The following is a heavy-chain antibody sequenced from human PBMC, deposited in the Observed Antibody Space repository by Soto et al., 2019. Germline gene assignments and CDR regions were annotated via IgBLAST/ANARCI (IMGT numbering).Heavy chain of an antibody. D-gene: IGHD1-26*01. CDR3: ARDRGSYALDY. J-gene: IGHJ4*02. CDR1: TDTFTGYT. Sequence: QVQLVQSGAEVKKPGSSVKVSCKASTDTFTGYTVTWVRQAPGQGLEWVGRVIPILGASNFAQKFQGRVTMTTDTSTSTAYMELRSLRSDDTAVYYCARDRGSYALDYWGQGTLVTVSS. CDR2: VIPILGAS. V-gene: IGHV1-69*08.